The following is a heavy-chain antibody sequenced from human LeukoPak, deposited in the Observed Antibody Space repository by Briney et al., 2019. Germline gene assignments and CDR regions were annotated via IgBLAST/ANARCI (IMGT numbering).Heavy chain of an antibody. Sequence: SETLSLTCTVSGGSISSSSYYWGWIRQPPGKGLEWIGSIYYSRSTYYNPSLKSRVTISVDTSKNQFSLKLSSVTAADTAVYYCAREGFSSGGAKNWFDPWGQGTLVTVSS. V-gene: IGHV4-39*07. D-gene: IGHD6-19*01. J-gene: IGHJ5*02. CDR3: AREGFSSGGAKNWFDP. CDR1: GGSISSSSYY. CDR2: IYYSRST.